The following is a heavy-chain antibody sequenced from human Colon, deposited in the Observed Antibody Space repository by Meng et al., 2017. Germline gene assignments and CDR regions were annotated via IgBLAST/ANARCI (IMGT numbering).Heavy chain of an antibody. D-gene: IGHD3-10*01. V-gene: IGHV1-3*01. CDR2: INAGNGDT. Sequence: QVQLVQSGAEVKKPGASVKVSCKASVYTFTTYALHWVRQAPGQTLEWMGWINAGNGDTEYSQNFQGRVTLTRDTSASTAYMELTSLRSEDTAVYYCAREFGGLRSFEYWGRGTLVTVSS. CDR1: VYTFTTYA. J-gene: IGHJ4*02. CDR3: AREFGGLRSFEY.